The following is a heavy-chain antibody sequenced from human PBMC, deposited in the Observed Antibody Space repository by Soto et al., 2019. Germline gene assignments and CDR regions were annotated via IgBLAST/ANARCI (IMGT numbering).Heavy chain of an antibody. J-gene: IGHJ4*02. Sequence: QVLLEQSGSVVKRPGSSVTVSCKASGGPFNNFIFTWVRQAPGQGLEWMGRIIPILNKTNYAQTFRGRVAITADTPASTSYIELTGLRSDDTAMYYCVKDFSGYTSLWGQGTLVSVTS. D-gene: IGHD3-3*01. CDR1: GGPFNNFI. CDR3: VKDFSGYTSL. V-gene: IGHV1-69*02. CDR2: IIPILNKT.